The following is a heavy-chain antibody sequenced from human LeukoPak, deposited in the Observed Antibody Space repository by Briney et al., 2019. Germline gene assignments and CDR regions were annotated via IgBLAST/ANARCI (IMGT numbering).Heavy chain of an antibody. D-gene: IGHD1-26*01. CDR3: ATPRGSGSYLAFDY. CDR1: GITFSSYA. CDR2: INSDGSST. V-gene: IGHV3-74*01. Sequence: GGSLRLSCAASGITFSSYAMSWVRQAPGKGLVWVSRINSDGSSTSYADSVKGRFTISRDNAKNTLYLQMNSLRAEDTAVYYCATPRGSGSYLAFDYWGQGTLVTVSS. J-gene: IGHJ4*02.